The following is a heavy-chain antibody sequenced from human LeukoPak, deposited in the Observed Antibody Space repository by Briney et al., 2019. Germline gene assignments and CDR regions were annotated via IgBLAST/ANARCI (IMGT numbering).Heavy chain of an antibody. CDR2: IRYDGSNK. CDR1: GFTFDDYA. D-gene: IGHD6-6*01. CDR3: AKDIGGSSLEGFDY. V-gene: IGHV3-30*02. Sequence: PGGSLRLSCAASGFTFDDYAMHWVRQAPGKGLEWVAFIRYDGSNKYYADSVKGRFTISRDNSKNTLYLQMNSLRAEDTAVYYCAKDIGGSSLEGFDYWGQGTLVTVSS. J-gene: IGHJ4*02.